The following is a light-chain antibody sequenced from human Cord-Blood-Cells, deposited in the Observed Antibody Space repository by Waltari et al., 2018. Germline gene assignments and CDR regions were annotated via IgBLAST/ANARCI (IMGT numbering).Light chain of an antibody. CDR1: QSVSNN. V-gene: IGKV3-15*01. CDR2: GAS. CDR3: QQYKNWPPIT. J-gene: IGKJ5*01. Sequence: EIVMTQSPATLSVSPGERANLSGRASQSVSNNLAWYQQKPGQAPRLLIYGASTRATGIPARFSGSGSGTEFTLTISSLQSEDFAVYYCQQYKNWPPITVGQGTRLEIK.